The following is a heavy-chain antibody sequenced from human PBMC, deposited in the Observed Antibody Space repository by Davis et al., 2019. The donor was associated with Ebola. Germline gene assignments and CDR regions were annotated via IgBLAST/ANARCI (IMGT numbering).Heavy chain of an antibody. V-gene: IGHV1-18*01. CDR3: ARRSRPPYLWFDP. CDR2: ISAYNGNT. J-gene: IGHJ5*02. CDR1: GYTFISYG. D-gene: IGHD2/OR15-2a*01. Sequence: ASVKVSCKASGYTFISYGISWVRQPPGQGPEWMGWISAYNGNTNYAQKLQGRVTMTTDTSTSTAYMELRSLRSDDTAVYYCARRSRPPYLWFDPWGQGTLVTVSS.